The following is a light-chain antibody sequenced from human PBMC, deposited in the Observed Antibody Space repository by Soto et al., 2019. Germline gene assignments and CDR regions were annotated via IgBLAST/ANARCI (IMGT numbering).Light chain of an antibody. CDR2: VAS. CDR3: QQYASSPIT. V-gene: IGKV3-20*01. J-gene: IGKJ5*01. Sequence: EIVLTQSPGTLSLSPGERATLSCRASQSVSSNFLAWYQQKSGQAPRLLIYVASSRATGIPGRFSGSGSGTDFTLTISRLEPEDFAVYYCQQYASSPITFGQGTRLAIK. CDR1: QSVSSNF.